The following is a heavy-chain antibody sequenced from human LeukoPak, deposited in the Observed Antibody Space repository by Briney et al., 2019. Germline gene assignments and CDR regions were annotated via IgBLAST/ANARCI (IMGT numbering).Heavy chain of an antibody. V-gene: IGHV3-23*01. CDR2: ISGSGGST. Sequence: GGSLRLSCAASGFTFSSYWMHWVRQAPGKGLEWVSGISGSGGSTYYADSVKGRFTISRDNSKNTLYLQMNSLRAEDTAVYYCAKGAGDSSRWYLLFDYWGQGTLVTVSS. CDR3: AKGAGDSSRWYLLFDY. CDR1: GFTFSSYW. J-gene: IGHJ4*02. D-gene: IGHD6-19*01.